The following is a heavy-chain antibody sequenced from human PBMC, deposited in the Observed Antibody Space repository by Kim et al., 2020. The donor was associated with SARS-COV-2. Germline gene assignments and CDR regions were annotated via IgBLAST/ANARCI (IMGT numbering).Heavy chain of an antibody. V-gene: IGHV3-48*02. J-gene: IGHJ4*02. D-gene: IGHD6-13*01. Sequence: SSSSTIYYADSVKGRFTISRDNAKNSLYRQMNSLRDEDTAVYYCTAAGTYWGQGTLVTVSS. CDR2: SSSSTI. CDR3: TAAGTY.